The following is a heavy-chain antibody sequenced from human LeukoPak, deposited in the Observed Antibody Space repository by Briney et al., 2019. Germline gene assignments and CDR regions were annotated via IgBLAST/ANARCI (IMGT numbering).Heavy chain of an antibody. Sequence: PSETLSLTCTVSGGSICSGDYYWSWIRQPPGKGLEWIGYIYYSGSTYYNPSLKSRVTISVDTSKNQFSLKLSSVTAADTAVYYCARHQTVLLWFGESGPIDYWGQGTLVTVSP. D-gene: IGHD3-10*01. CDR1: GGSICSGDYY. CDR3: ARHQTVLLWFGESGPIDY. J-gene: IGHJ4*02. CDR2: IYYSGST. V-gene: IGHV4-30-4*01.